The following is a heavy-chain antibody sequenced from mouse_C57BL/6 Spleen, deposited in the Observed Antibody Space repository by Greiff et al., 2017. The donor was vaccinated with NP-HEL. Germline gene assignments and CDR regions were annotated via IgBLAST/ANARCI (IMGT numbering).Heavy chain of an antibody. CDR2: IDPSDSET. CDR3: ARAYDDWYFDV. J-gene: IGHJ1*03. D-gene: IGHD2-12*01. V-gene: IGHV1-52*01. CDR1: GYTFTSYW. Sequence: QVQLKQPGAELVRPGSSVKLSCKASGYTFTSYWMHWVKQRPIQGLEWIGNIDPSDSETHYNQKFKDKATLTVDKSSSTAYMQISSLTSEDSAVYYCARAYDDWYFDVWGTGTTVTVSS.